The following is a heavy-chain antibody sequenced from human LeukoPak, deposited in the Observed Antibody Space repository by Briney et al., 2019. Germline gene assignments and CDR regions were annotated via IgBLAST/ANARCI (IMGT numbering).Heavy chain of an antibody. D-gene: IGHD6-19*01. V-gene: IGHV3-33*01. CDR3: ARGYSSGWYWGMFFDY. J-gene: IGHJ4*02. CDR2: IWYDGSNK. CDR1: GFTFSSYG. Sequence: PGGSLRLSCAASGFTFSSYGMHWVRQAPGKGLEWVAAIWYDGSNKYYADSVRGRFTISRDNSKNTLYLQMNSLRAEDTAVYYCARGYSSGWYWGMFFDYWGQGTLVTVSS.